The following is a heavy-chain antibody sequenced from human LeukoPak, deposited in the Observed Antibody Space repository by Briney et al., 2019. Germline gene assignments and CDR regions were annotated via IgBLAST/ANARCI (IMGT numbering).Heavy chain of an antibody. J-gene: IGHJ4*02. CDR2: ISYDGSNK. Sequence: GGSLRLSCAASGFTFSSYAMHWVRQAPGKGLEWVAVISYDGSNKYYADSVKGRFTISRDNSKSTLYLQMNSLRAEDTAVYYCAREARITMIVVAGPFDYWGQGTLVTVSS. V-gene: IGHV3-30*04. CDR3: AREARITMIVVAGPFDY. D-gene: IGHD3-22*01. CDR1: GFTFSSYA.